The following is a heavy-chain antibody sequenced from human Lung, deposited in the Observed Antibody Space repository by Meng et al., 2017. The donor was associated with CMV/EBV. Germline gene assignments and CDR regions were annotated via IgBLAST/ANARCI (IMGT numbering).Heavy chain of an antibody. CDR1: EFNVTSTY. J-gene: IGHJ3*02. V-gene: IGHV3-53*01. Sequence: GGSLRLSCAASEFNVTSTYMNWVRQAPGKGLGWVSVIYSGGHRYYAGSVKGRFTISRDNSKNTLHLQMNSLRAEDTAMYYCARAGTSSGACDIWGQGTMVTGSS. CDR3: ARAGTSSGACDI. CDR2: IYSGGHR. D-gene: IGHD6-6*01.